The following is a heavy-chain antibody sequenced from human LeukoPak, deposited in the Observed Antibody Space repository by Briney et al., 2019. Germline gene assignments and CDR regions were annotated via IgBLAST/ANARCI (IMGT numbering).Heavy chain of an antibody. CDR3: TEFYFDRSGYADY. V-gene: IGHV4-39*01. D-gene: IGHD3-22*01. CDR2: IYSRGST. Sequence: SETLSLTCTVSGGSISSSSFYWGWIRQPPGKGLEWIGSIYSRGSTYYNPSLKSRVTISVDMSENQVSLKLRSVTAADTAVYYCTEFYFDRSGYADYWGQGTLVTVSS. J-gene: IGHJ4*02. CDR1: GGSISSSSFY.